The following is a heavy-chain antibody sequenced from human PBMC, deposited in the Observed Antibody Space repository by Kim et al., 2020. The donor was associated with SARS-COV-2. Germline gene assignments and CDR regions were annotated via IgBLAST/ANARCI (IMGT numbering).Heavy chain of an antibody. CDR3: AREGYLGYGSGSYYETATANWFDP. Sequence: SETLSLTCAVSGGSISSSNWWSWVRQPPGKGLEWIGEIYHSGSTNYNPSLKSRVTISVDKSKNQFSLKLSSVTAADTAVYYCAREGYLGYGSGSYYETATANWFDPWGQGTLVTVSS. CDR1: GGSISSSNW. J-gene: IGHJ5*02. V-gene: IGHV4-4*02. CDR2: IYHSGST. D-gene: IGHD3-10*01.